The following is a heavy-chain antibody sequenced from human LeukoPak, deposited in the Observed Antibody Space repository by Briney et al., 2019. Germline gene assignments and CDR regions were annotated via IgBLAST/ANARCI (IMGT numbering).Heavy chain of an antibody. CDR3: ARETAFYYDSSGYYFDY. Sequence: PGGSLRLSCAASGFTFSSYEMNWVRQAPGKGLEWVSYISSSGSTIYYADSVKGRFTISRDNAKNSLYLQMNSLRAEDTAVYYCARETAFYYDSSGYYFDYWGQGTLVTVSS. J-gene: IGHJ4*02. V-gene: IGHV3-48*03. D-gene: IGHD3-22*01. CDR2: ISSSGSTI. CDR1: GFTFSSYE.